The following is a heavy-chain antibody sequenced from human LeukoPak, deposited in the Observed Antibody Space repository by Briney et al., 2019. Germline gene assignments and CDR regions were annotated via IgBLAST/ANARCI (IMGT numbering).Heavy chain of an antibody. Sequence: GASVKLSCKASGYTFTSYAMNWVRQAPGQGLEWMGWINTNTGNPTYAQGFTGRFVFSLDTSVSTAYLQISSLKAEDTAVYYCARDQSSSWSNYYYMDVWGKGTTVTVSS. J-gene: IGHJ6*03. V-gene: IGHV7-4-1*02. CDR3: ARDQSSSWSNYYYMDV. CDR2: INTNTGNP. D-gene: IGHD6-13*01. CDR1: GYTFTSYA.